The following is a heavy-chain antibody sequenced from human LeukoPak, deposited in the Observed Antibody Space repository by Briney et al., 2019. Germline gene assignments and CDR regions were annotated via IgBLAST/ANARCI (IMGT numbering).Heavy chain of an antibody. CDR2: IYTSGST. Sequence: SETLSLTCTVSGGSISSYYWSWIRQPAGKGLEWIGRIYTSGSTNYNPPLKSRVTMSVDTSKNQFSLKLSSVTAADTAVYYCARDVGSSSSYYYYYYMDVWGKGTTVTVSS. V-gene: IGHV4-4*07. CDR3: ARDVGSSSSYYYYYYMDV. CDR1: GGSISSYY. J-gene: IGHJ6*03. D-gene: IGHD6-6*01.